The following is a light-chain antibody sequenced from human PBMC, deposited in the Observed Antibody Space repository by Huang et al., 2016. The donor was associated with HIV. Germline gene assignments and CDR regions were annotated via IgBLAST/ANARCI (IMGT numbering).Light chain of an antibody. J-gene: IGKJ2*01. CDR1: QSIRNH. CDR3: QQSYSAPYT. Sequence: DIQMTQSPSSPSASVGDRVTITCRASQSIRNHLNWYQQKPGEAPKLLIYAASSLQGGVTSRFSGSGSGTEFTLIISSLQREDVATYYCQQSYSAPYTFGQGTKVQIK. V-gene: IGKV1-39*01. CDR2: AAS.